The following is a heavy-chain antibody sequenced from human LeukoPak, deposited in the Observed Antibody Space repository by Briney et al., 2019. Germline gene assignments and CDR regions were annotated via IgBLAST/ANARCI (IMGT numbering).Heavy chain of an antibody. V-gene: IGHV1-69*13. D-gene: IGHD5-18*01. CDR2: IIPIFGTA. J-gene: IGHJ4*02. Sequence: SVKVSCKASGYTFTSYYMHWVRQAPGQGLEWMGGIIPIFGTANYAQKFQGRVTITADESTSTAYMELSSLRSEDTAVYYCVRDGYSYGYVYWGQGTLVTVSS. CDR3: VRDGYSYGYVY. CDR1: GYTFTSYY.